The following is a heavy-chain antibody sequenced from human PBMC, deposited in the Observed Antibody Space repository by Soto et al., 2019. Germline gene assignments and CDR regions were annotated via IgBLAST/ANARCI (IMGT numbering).Heavy chain of an antibody. CDR1: GFTFSSYW. V-gene: IGHV3-7*01. J-gene: IGHJ6*02. CDR3: ASITIYYSYGTDV. Sequence: GGSRRLSCAASGFTFSSYWMSCVRQAPGKGLEWVANIKQDGSEKYYVDSVKGRFTISRDNAKNAPYLQMNSLRAGDTAVYYCASITIYYSYGTDVWGPGPTLPVSS. D-gene: IGHD3-10*01. CDR2: IKQDGSEK.